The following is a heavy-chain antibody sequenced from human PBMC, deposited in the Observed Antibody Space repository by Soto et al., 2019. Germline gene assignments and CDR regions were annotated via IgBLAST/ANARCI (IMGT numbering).Heavy chain of an antibody. Sequence: QVQLVQSGAELKKPGSSVRVSCKASGDTFNTFAISWVRQAPGQGLEWMGGIIPIFGTPDYAQHFPGRVTISADESTNTAYLELRSLRSEDTAVYYCARSPGITGTRASQYAMDVWGQGTTVTVSS. D-gene: IGHD1-20*01. CDR3: ARSPGITGTRASQYAMDV. V-gene: IGHV1-69*01. J-gene: IGHJ6*02. CDR2: IIPIFGTP. CDR1: GDTFNTFA.